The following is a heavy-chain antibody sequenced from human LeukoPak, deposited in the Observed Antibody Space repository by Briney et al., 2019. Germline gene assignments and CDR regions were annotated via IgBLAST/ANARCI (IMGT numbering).Heavy chain of an antibody. D-gene: IGHD1-26*01. V-gene: IGHV3-11*01. Sequence: PGGSLRLSCAASGFTFSDYYMSWIRQAPGKGLEWVSYISSSGSTIYYADSVKGRFTISRDNAKNSLYLQMNSLRAEDTAVYYCARDPVVGATTYCYMDVWGKGTTVTVSS. CDR3: ARDPVVGATTYCYMDV. J-gene: IGHJ6*03. CDR2: ISSSGSTI. CDR1: GFTFSDYY.